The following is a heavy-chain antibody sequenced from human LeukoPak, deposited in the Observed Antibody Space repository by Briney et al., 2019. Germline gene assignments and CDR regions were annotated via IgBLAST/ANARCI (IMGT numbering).Heavy chain of an antibody. J-gene: IGHJ4*02. CDR1: GYTSTGYY. CDR2: INPNSGGT. D-gene: IGHD3-22*01. CDR3: ARAQYYYDSSGYIDY. V-gene: IGHV1-2*02. Sequence: ASVKVSCKASGYTSTGYYMHWVRQAPGQGLEWMGWINPNSGGTNYAQKFQGRVTMTRDTSISTAYMELSRLRSDDTAVYYCARAQYYYDSSGYIDYWGQGTLVTVSS.